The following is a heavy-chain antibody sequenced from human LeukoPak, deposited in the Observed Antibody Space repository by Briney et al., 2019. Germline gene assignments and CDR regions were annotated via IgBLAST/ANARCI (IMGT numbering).Heavy chain of an antibody. V-gene: IGHV3-23*01. Sequence: PGGSLRLSCAASGFTFSSYWMSWVRQAPGKGLEWVSAIRGSGGITYYAASVKGRFTISRDDSKSTLYLQMNSLRAEDTAVYYCAKSPSSVWELFDYWGQGTLVSVSS. CDR2: IRGSGGIT. J-gene: IGHJ4*02. CDR1: GFTFSSYW. D-gene: IGHD6-19*01. CDR3: AKSPSSVWELFDY.